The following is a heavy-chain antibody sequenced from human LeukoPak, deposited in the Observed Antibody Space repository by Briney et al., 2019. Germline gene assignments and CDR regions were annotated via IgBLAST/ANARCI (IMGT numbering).Heavy chain of an antibody. D-gene: IGHD3-3*01. J-gene: IGHJ6*03. CDR2: IYYSGST. CDR3: ARVGYDFWSGYYIPPNYYYYMDV. V-gene: IGHV4-59*11. CDR1: GGSISSHY. Sequence: SETLSLTCTVSGGSISSHYWSWIRQPPGKGLEWIGYIYYSGSTNYNPSLKSRVTISVDTSKNQFSLKLSSVTAADTAVYYCARVGYDFWSGYYIPPNYYYYMDVWGKGTTVTVS.